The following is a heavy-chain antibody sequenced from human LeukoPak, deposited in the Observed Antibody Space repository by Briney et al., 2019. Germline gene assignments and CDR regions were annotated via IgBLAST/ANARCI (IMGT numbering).Heavy chain of an antibody. V-gene: IGHV3-21*01. CDR2: ISPDSAFI. J-gene: IGHJ5*02. CDR3: ANFQTVGVKPFEH. D-gene: IGHD1-26*01. CDR1: GFTSSIDG. Sequence: PGGSLRLSCVGSGFTSSIDGMNWVRQAPGKGLEWVSSISPDSAFIPQADSVKGRFTISRDNAKNSLYLQMESLRVEDTAVYYCANFQTVGVKPFEHWGQGTLVTVSS.